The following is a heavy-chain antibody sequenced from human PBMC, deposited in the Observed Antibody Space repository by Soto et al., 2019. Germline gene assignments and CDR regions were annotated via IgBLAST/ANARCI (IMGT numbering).Heavy chain of an antibody. V-gene: IGHV4-39*01. D-gene: IGHD2-15*01. CDR1: GGSISSSSYY. CDR3: AAGLDIVVVVAPEVGVWFDP. Sequence: SETLSLTCTVSGGSISSSSYYWGWIRQPPGKGLEWIGSIYYSGSTYYNPSLKSRVTISVDTSKNQFSLKLSSVTAADTAVYYCAAGLDIVVVVAPEVGVWFDPWGQGTLVTVSS. CDR2: IYYSGST. J-gene: IGHJ5*02.